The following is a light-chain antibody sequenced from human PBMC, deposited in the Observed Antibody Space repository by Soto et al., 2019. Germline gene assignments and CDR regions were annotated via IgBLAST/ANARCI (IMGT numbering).Light chain of an antibody. Sequence: EIVLTQSPVTLSVSPWERAPLSCRASQSVSNNLAWYPQKPGQAPRLLIHGASTRATAIPARFSGSGSGTEFNLTISRLETEDFAVYYCQQFHNWPRTFGQGTKVDI. V-gene: IGKV3-15*01. J-gene: IGKJ1*01. CDR1: QSVSNN. CDR3: QQFHNWPRT. CDR2: GAS.